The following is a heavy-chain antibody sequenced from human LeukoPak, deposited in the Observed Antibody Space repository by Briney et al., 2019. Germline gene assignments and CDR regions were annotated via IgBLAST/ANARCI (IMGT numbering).Heavy chain of an antibody. CDR3: ARDSSGXPXYFQH. J-gene: IGHJ1*01. CDR2: ISSSSSTI. V-gene: IGHV3-48*02. D-gene: IGHD6-19*01. CDR1: GFTFSSYS. Sequence: SXRLSCAASGFTFSSYSMNWVRQAXGKGLEWVSYISSSSSTIYYADSVKGRFTISRDNAKNSLYLQMNSLRDEDTAVYYCARDSSGXPXYFQHWGQGTLVTXSX.